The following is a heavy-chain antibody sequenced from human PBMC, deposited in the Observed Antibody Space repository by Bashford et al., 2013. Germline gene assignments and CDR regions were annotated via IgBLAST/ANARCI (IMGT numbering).Heavy chain of an antibody. Sequence: VASVKVSCKASGYTFTNYGLSWVRQAPGQGLEWMGWITTYNGYTKYPQKFQGRVTMTTDTSTSTAYMELRSLSSDDTALYFCARAGQQRDNYYYYSGMDVWGQGTTVTVSS. CDR2: ITTYNGYT. D-gene: IGHD6-13*01. J-gene: IGHJ6*02. CDR3: ARAGQQRDNYYYYSGMDV. CDR1: GYTFTNYG. V-gene: IGHV1-18*01.